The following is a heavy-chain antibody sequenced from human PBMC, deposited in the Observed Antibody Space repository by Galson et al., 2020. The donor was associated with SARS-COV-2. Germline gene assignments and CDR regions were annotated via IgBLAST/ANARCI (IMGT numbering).Heavy chain of an antibody. CDR1: GASVTCTTYY. Sequence: SETLSLTCTVSGASVTCTTYYWNWIRQPAGKGLEWIGHIYSSGSANYNPSLKSRATISVDTSKSHFSLKLSSVTAADTAVYYCAGYDFWSASYSWGQGTLVSV. CDR3: AGYDFWSASYS. CDR2: IYSSGSA. D-gene: IGHD3-3*01. J-gene: IGHJ4*02. V-gene: IGHV4-61*09.